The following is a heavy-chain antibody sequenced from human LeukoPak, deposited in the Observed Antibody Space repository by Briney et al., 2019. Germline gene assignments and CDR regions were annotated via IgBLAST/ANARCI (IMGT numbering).Heavy chain of an antibody. D-gene: IGHD1-14*01. CDR3: ARDIPTPPPRFDY. Sequence: SETLSLTCTVSGGSISSSSYYWGWIRQPPGTGLEWIGSIYYSGSTYYNPSLKSRVTISVDTSKNQFSLKLSSVTAADTAVYYCARDIPTPPPRFDYWGQGTLVTVSS. CDR2: IYYSGST. CDR1: GGSISSSSYY. V-gene: IGHV4-39*07. J-gene: IGHJ4*02.